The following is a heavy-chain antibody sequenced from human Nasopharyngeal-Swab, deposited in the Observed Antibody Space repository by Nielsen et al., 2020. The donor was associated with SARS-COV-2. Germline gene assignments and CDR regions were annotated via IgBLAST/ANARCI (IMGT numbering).Heavy chain of an antibody. D-gene: IGHD2-2*01. V-gene: IGHV1-3*01. CDR3: ARELGYCSSTSRYPNDAFDI. Sequence: WVRQAPGQRLEWMGWINAGNGNTKYSQKFQGRVTITRDTSASTAYMELSSLRSEDTAVYYCARELGYCSSTSRYPNDAFDIWGQGTMVTVSS. J-gene: IGHJ3*02. CDR2: INAGNGNT.